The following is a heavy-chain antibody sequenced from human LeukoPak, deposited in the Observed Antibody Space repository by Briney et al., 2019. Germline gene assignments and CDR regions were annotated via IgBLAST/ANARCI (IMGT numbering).Heavy chain of an antibody. V-gene: IGHV3-49*04. Sequence: GGSLRLSCAASGFTFSSYSMNWVRQAPGKGLEWVGFIRSKAYGGTTEYAASVKGRFTISRDDSKSIAYLQMNSLKTEDTAVYYCTREIRWIQLWPKSDAFDIWGQGTMVTVSS. CDR3: TREIRWIQLWPKSDAFDI. D-gene: IGHD5-18*01. CDR2: IRSKAYGGTT. J-gene: IGHJ3*02. CDR1: GFTFSSYS.